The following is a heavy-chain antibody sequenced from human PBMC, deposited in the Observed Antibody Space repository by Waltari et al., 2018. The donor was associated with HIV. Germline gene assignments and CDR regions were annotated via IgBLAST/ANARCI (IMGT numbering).Heavy chain of an antibody. CDR1: GFTFSSYA. CDR3: ARGGGDYGWGDY. CDR2: ISYDGSKK. Sequence: QVQLVESGGGVVQPGRSLRLSCAASGFTFSSYAMHWVRQAPGKGLEWVAVISYDGSKKYYADSVKGRFTISRDNSKNTLYLQMNSLRAEDTAVYYCARGGGDYGWGDYWGQGTLVTVSS. J-gene: IGHJ4*02. V-gene: IGHV3-30*04. D-gene: IGHD4-17*01.